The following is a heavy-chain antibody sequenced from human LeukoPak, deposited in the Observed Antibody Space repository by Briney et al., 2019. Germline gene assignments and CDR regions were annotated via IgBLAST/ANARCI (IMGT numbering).Heavy chain of an antibody. D-gene: IGHD2-2*01. CDR1: GYTFTSYA. J-gene: IGHJ4*02. Sequence: ASVKVSCKASGYTFTSYAMHWVRQAPGQRLEWMGWINAGNGNTKYSQEFQGRVTITRDTSASTAYMELSSLRSDDTAVYYCARSIVVVPAADEFDYWGQGTLVTVSS. V-gene: IGHV1-3*01. CDR2: INAGNGNT. CDR3: ARSIVVVPAADEFDY.